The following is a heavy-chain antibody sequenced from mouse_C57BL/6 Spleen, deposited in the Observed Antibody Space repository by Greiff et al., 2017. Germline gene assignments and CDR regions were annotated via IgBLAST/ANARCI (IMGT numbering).Heavy chain of an antibody. CDR1: GYTFTDYY. CDR2: INPNNGGT. V-gene: IGHV1-26*01. CDR3: ARSRGDSSPFAY. J-gene: IGHJ3*01. D-gene: IGHD2-13*01. Sequence: EVQLQQSGPELVKPGASVKISCKASGYTFTDYYMNWVKQSHGKSLEWIGDINPNNGGTSYNQKFKGKATLTVDKSSSTAYMELRSLTSEDSAVYYCARSRGDSSPFAYWGQGTLVTVSA.